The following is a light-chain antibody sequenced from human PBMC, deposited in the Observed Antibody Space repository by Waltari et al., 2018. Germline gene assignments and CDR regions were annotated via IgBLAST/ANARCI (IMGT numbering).Light chain of an antibody. CDR3: QQRSNWPGIT. CDR1: QSVSSY. J-gene: IGKJ3*01. CDR2: DAS. V-gene: IGKV3-11*01. Sequence: EIVLTQSPATLSLSPGERATLSCRASQSVSSYLAWYQQKPGQAPRLLIYDASNRATRIPARFSGSGSGTDFTLTISSLEPEDFAVYYCQQRSNWPGITFGPGTKVDIK.